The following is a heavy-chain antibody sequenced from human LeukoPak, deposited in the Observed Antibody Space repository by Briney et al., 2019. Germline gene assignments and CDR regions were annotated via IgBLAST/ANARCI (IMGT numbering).Heavy chain of an antibody. D-gene: IGHD3-10*01. CDR2: MFYSGST. V-gene: IGHV4-34*12. CDR3: ARTMVRGDLAFDI. CDR1: GFTFSDYY. J-gene: IGHJ3*02. Sequence: GSLRLSCAASGFTFSDYYMSWIRQPPGKGLEWIGSMFYSGSTYYNPSLKSRITISVDTSKNQFSLKLSSVTAADTAVYFCARTMVRGDLAFDIWGQGTMVTVSS.